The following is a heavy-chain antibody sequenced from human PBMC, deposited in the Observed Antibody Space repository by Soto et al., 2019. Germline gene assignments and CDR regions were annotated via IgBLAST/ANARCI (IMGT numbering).Heavy chain of an antibody. CDR3: ARPVQPHNWFDP. CDR2: IYYSGNT. CDR1: GGSINSYY. J-gene: IGHJ5*02. D-gene: IGHD2-2*01. V-gene: IGHV4-59*01. Sequence: SETLSLTCIVSGGSINSYYWSWIRQPPGKGLEWIGSIYYSGNTNYNPSLKSRVTISVDTSKNQYYLKLNSVTAADTAVYYCARPVQPHNWFDPWGQGTLVTVSS.